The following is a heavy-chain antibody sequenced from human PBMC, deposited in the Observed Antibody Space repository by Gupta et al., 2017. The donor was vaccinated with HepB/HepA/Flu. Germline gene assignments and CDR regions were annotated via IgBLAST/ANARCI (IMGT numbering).Heavy chain of an antibody. CDR1: GFTFNNYW. V-gene: IGHV3-74*01. Sequence: EVQLAESGGGLVQPGGSLRLSCAASGFTFNNYWIHWVRQSPGKGLVWLSRINTDGSTTNYADSVKGRITISRDNAKNTAYLKLDTLRAEDTAVYFCTRGLYYYFDYWGQGTLVTVSS. J-gene: IGHJ4*02. CDR2: INTDGSTT. CDR3: TRGLYYYFDY. D-gene: IGHD2-8*01.